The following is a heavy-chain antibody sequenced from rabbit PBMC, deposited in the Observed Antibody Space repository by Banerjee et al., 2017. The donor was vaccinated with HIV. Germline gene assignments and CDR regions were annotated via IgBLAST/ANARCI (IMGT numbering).Heavy chain of an antibody. J-gene: IGHJ4*01. Sequence: QQQLVESGGGLVTLGGSLKLSCKASGIDFSSYGISWVRQAPGKGLEWIAYIYPDYGTTDYASWVNGRFTISLDNAQNTVFLQMTSLTAADTATYFCARHASGSGYYYYFNLWGPGTLVTVS. CDR3: ARHASGSGYYYYFNL. CDR1: GIDFSSYG. V-gene: IGHV1S47*01. CDR2: IYPDYGTT. D-gene: IGHD1-1*01.